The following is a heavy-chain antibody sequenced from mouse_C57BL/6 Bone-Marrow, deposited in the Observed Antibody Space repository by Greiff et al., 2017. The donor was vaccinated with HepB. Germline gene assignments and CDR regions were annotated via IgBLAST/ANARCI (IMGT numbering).Heavy chain of an antibody. CDR1: GYTFTDYY. CDR2: INPNNGGT. CDR3: ARWPSWYFDV. D-gene: IGHD2-10*02. J-gene: IGHJ1*03. V-gene: IGHV1-26*01. Sequence: VQLQQSGPELVKPGASVKISCKASGYTFTDYYMNWVKQSHGKSLEWIGDINPNNGGTSYNQKFKGKATLAVDKSSSTAYMQLRSLTSEDSAVYYCARWPSWYFDVWGTGTTVTVSS.